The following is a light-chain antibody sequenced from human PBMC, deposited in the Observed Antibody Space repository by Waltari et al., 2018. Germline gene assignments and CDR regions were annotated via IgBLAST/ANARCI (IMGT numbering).Light chain of an antibody. CDR2: GAS. V-gene: IGKV3-20*01. J-gene: IGKJ2*01. CDR1: QSVGSSH. Sequence: EIELTQSPGTLSLSPGERATLSCRASQSVGSSHLAWYQQKPGQSPRLLIYGASRRATSIPDRTGGSGSGTDFTLTLSSLEPEDFAVYYCQQHGTSPFTFGQGTKVEIK. CDR3: QQHGTSPFT.